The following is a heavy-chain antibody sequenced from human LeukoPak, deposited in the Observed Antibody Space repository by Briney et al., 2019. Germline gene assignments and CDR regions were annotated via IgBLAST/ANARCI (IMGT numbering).Heavy chain of an antibody. Sequence: GGSLRLSCAASAFTFSSYWMHWVRQTPGKGLVWVSRISSDGSSTSYADSVKGRFTISRDNAKNTLYLQMNSLRADDTAVYYCASIVPGNWGQGTTVTVSS. CDR1: AFTFSSYW. V-gene: IGHV3-74*01. J-gene: IGHJ6*02. D-gene: IGHD2-2*01. CDR3: ASIVPGN. CDR2: ISSDGSST.